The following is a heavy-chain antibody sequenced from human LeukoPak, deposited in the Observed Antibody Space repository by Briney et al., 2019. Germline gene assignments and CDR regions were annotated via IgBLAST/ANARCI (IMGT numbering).Heavy chain of an antibody. Sequence: GSSVKVSCKASGGTFSSYAISWVRQAPGQGLEWMGWMNPNSGNTGYAQKFQGRVTITRNTSISTAYMELSSLGSEDTAVYYCARGASMVRGVSNWFDPWGQGTLVTVSS. CDR3: ARGASMVRGVSNWFDP. CDR2: MNPNSGNT. D-gene: IGHD3-10*01. CDR1: GGTFSSYA. J-gene: IGHJ5*02. V-gene: IGHV1-8*03.